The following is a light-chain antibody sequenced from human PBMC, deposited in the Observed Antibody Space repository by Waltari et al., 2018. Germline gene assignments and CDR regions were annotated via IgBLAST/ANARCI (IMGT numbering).Light chain of an antibody. Sequence: DIQMTPSPSSLSASVGDRVTITCQASQDISNYLNWYQQKPGKAPKLLIYDASNLETGVPSRFSGSGSGTDFTFTISSLQPEDIATYYCQQYDNLPLSTFGGGTKVEIK. J-gene: IGKJ4*01. CDR3: QQYDNLPLST. V-gene: IGKV1-33*01. CDR2: DAS. CDR1: QDISNY.